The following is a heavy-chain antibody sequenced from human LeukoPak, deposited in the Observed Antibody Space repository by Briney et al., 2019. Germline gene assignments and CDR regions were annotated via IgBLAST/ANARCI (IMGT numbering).Heavy chain of an antibody. J-gene: IGHJ6*03. Sequence: ASVKVSCKPSGYTFSDYFIHWVRQAPGQGLEWMGWIYPNSGGTNYAQKFQGRVTMTRDTSISTAYMELSRLRSDDTAVYYCARSEQFPYYMDVWGKGTTVTVSS. CDR1: GYTFSDYF. CDR2: IYPNSGGT. CDR3: ARSEQFPYYMDV. D-gene: IGHD6-19*01. V-gene: IGHV1-2*02.